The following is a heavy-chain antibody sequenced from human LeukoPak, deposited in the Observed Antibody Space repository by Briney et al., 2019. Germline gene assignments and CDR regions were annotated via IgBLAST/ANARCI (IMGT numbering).Heavy chain of an antibody. CDR3: ARVVTSSATDSGTPRSYYYYGMDV. CDR2: IIPILGIA. Sequence: SVKVSCKASGGAFSSYAISWVRQAPGQGLEWMGRIIPILGIANYAQKFQGRVTITADKSTSTAYMELSSLRSEDTAVYYCARVVTSSATDSGTPRSYYYYGMDVWGQGTTATVSS. J-gene: IGHJ6*02. D-gene: IGHD3-10*01. CDR1: GGAFSSYA. V-gene: IGHV1-69*04.